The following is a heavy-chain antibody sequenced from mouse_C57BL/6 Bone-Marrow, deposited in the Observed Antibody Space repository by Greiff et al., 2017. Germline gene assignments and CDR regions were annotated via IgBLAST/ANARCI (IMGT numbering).Heavy chain of an antibody. Sequence: EVQGVASGGGLVKPGGSLKLSCAASGFTFSDYGMHWVRQAPEKGLEWVAYISSGSSTIYYADTVKGRFTISRDNAKNTLFLQMTSLRSEDTAMYYCARHYSNYWYFDVWGTGTTVTVSS. CDR2: ISSGSSTI. J-gene: IGHJ1*03. V-gene: IGHV5-17*01. D-gene: IGHD2-5*01. CDR1: GFTFSDYG. CDR3: ARHYSNYWYFDV.